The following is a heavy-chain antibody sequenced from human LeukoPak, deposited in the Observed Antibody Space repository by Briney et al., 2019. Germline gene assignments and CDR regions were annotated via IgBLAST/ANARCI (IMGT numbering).Heavy chain of an antibody. V-gene: IGHV5-51*01. CDR2: IYGGDSET. Sequence: GESLKISCKGSGYSFSIYCISWVRQMPGKVLEWMGIIYGGDSETRYSPSLQGQVSISADKSISTAYLQWRSLKASDTAMYYCARTTTYSSGWYGAYWGQGTLVTVSS. J-gene: IGHJ4*02. D-gene: IGHD6-19*01. CDR3: ARTTTYSSGWYGAY. CDR1: GYSFSIYC.